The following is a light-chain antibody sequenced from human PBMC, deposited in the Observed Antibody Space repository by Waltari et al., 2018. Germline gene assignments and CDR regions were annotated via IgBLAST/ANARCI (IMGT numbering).Light chain of an antibody. CDR2: SNN. J-gene: IGLJ6*01. CDR3: AAWDDSLNGNV. V-gene: IGLV1-44*01. CDR1: SSNIGSNT. Sequence: QSVLTQPPSASGTPGQRVTISCSGSSSNIGSNTVNWYQQVPGTAPKLLIYSNNQRPPGVPDLFSGSKSGTSAALAISGLQSEDEADYYCAAWDDSLNGNVFGSGTKVTVL.